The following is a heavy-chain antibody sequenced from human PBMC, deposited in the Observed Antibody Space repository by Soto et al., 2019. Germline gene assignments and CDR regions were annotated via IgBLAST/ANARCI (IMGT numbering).Heavy chain of an antibody. Sequence: ASVKVSCKASGYTFASYAMHWVRQAPGQRLEWMGWINAGNGNTKYSQKFQGRVTITRDTSASTAYMELSSLRSEDTAVYYCARSYSSSWYVYFQHWGQGTLVTVSS. CDR2: INAGNGNT. D-gene: IGHD6-13*01. CDR3: ARSYSSSWYVYFQH. CDR1: GYTFASYA. V-gene: IGHV1-3*01. J-gene: IGHJ1*01.